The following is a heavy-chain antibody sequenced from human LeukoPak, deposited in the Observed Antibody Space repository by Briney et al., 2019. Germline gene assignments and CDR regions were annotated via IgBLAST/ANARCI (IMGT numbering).Heavy chain of an antibody. CDR2: INSDGSST. V-gene: IGHV3-74*01. D-gene: IGHD4-11*01. CDR3: ARLTVTTVLTY. CDR1: GFTYSGYW. J-gene: IGHJ4*02. Sequence: PGGSLRLSCAASGFTYSGYWMHWVRQAPGKGLVWVSRINSDGSSTSYADSVKGRFTISRDNAKNTLYLQMNSLRAEDTAVYYCARLTVTTVLTYWGQGTLVTVSS.